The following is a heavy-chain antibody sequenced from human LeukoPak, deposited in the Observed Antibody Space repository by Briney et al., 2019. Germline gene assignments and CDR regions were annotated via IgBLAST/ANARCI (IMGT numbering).Heavy chain of an antibody. V-gene: IGHV4-59*01. CDR3: ARRHVQYSSSSDPYYFDY. CDR1: GGSISSYY. J-gene: IGHJ4*02. CDR2: IYYSGST. D-gene: IGHD6-6*01. Sequence: SETLSLTCTVSGGSISSYYWSWIRQPPGKGLEWIGYIYYSGSTNYNPSLKSRVTISVDTSKNQFSLKLSSVTAADTAVYYCARRHVQYSSSSDPYYFDYWGQGTLVTVSS.